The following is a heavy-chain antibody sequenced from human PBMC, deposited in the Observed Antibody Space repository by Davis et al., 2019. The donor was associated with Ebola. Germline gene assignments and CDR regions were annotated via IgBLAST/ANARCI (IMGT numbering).Heavy chain of an antibody. J-gene: IGHJ4*02. V-gene: IGHV4-34*01. D-gene: IGHD3-3*02. Sequence: MPSETLSLTCAVYGGSFSGYYWSWIRQPPGKGLEWIGEINHSGSTNYNPSLKSRVTISVDTSKNQFSLKLSSVTAADTAVYYCARREAGISFDYWGQGTLVTVSS. CDR1: GGSFSGYY. CDR3: ARREAGISFDY. CDR2: INHSGST.